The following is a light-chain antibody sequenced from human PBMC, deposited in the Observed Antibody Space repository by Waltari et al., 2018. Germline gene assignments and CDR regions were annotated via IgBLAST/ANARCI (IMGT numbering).Light chain of an antibody. CDR2: AAS. CDR1: QGISNW. CDR3: QQASSVPIT. V-gene: IGKV1-12*01. Sequence: DIQMTQSPSSVSASVGDRVTITCRASQGISNWLAWYQQKPGRAPNLLIYAASSLQTGVPERFSGSGSGTEFTLTISSLQPEDFAAYYCQQASSVPITFGPGTKVEIK. J-gene: IGKJ3*01.